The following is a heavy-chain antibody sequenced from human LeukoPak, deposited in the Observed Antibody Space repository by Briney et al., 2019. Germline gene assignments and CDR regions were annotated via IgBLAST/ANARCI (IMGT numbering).Heavy chain of an antibody. CDR2: ISWNSGSI. Sequence: GRSLRLSCAASGFTFDDYAMHWVRQAPGKGLEWVSGISWNSGSIGYADSVKGRFTISRDNAKNSLYLQMNSLRAEDMALYYCAKEVDSSSWYGAFDIWGQGTMVTVSS. CDR3: AKEVDSSSWYGAFDI. D-gene: IGHD6-13*01. V-gene: IGHV3-9*03. J-gene: IGHJ3*02. CDR1: GFTFDDYA.